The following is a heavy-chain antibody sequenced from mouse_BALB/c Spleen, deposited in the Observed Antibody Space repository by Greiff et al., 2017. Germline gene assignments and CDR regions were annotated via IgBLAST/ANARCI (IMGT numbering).Heavy chain of an antibody. Sequence: EVKLMESGAELVKPGASVKLSCTASGFNIKDTYMHWVKQRPEQGLEWIGRIDPANGNTKYDPKFQGKATITADTSSNTAYLQLSSLTSEDTAVYYCARERGFYDGYYLAWFAYWGQGTLVTVSA. V-gene: IGHV14-3*02. CDR1: GFNIKDTY. CDR3: ARERGFYDGYYLAWFAY. J-gene: IGHJ3*01. CDR2: IDPANGNT. D-gene: IGHD2-3*01.